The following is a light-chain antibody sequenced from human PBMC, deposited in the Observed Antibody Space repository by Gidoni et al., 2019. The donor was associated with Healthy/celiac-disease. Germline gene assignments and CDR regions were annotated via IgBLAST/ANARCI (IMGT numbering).Light chain of an antibody. CDR2: GAS. V-gene: IGKV3-15*01. CDR3: QQYNNWPPLT. Sequence: EIVMPQSPATLSVSPGERATLSCRASQNVSSNLAWYQQKPGQAPRLLIYGASTRATGIPARFSGSGSGTEFTLTISSLQSEDFAVYYCQQYNNWPPLTFGGGTKVEIK. J-gene: IGKJ4*01. CDR1: QNVSSN.